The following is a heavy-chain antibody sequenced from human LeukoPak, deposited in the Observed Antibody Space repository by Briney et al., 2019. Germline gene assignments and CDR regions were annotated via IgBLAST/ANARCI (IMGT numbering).Heavy chain of an antibody. CDR3: ARGLVVVITTPAFDT. D-gene: IGHD3-22*01. V-gene: IGHV1-2*02. J-gene: IGHJ3*02. CDR2: INPNSGGT. Sequence: ASVKVSCKASGYTFTGYYMHWVRQAPGQGLEWMGWINPNSGGTNYAQKFQGRVTMTRDTSISTAYMELSRLRSDDTAVYYCARGLVVVITTPAFDTWGQGTMVTVSS. CDR1: GYTFTGYY.